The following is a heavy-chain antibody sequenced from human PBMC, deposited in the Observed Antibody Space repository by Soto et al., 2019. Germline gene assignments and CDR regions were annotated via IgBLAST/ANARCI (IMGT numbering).Heavy chain of an antibody. D-gene: IGHD3-22*01. CDR2: IDPRAGST. V-gene: IGHV1-46*01. J-gene: IGHJ3*02. CDR1: GYTFTTYY. Sequence: QVQLVQSGAEVKKPGASVKVSCKASGYTFTTYYMHWIRQAPGQGLEWMGIIDPRAGSTSHAQKFQGRVTMTRDTSTSTVYMDLWSLRSEDTAVYYCARAGYYDSSGYDGFDIWGQGTMVTVSS. CDR3: ARAGYYDSSGYDGFDI.